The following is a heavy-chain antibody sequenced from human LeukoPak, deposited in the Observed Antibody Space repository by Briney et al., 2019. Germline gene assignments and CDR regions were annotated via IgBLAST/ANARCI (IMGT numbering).Heavy chain of an antibody. J-gene: IGHJ4*02. D-gene: IGHD5-24*01. CDR2: MNPNSGNT. V-gene: IGHV1-8*03. CDR3: AKEGEEVEMATIGAFDY. CDR1: GYTFTSYD. Sequence: ASVKVSCKASGYTFTSYDINWVRQATGQGLEWMGWMNPNSGNTGYAQKFQGRVTITRNTSISTAYMELSSLRSEDTAVYYCAKEGEEVEMATIGAFDYWGQGTLVTVSS.